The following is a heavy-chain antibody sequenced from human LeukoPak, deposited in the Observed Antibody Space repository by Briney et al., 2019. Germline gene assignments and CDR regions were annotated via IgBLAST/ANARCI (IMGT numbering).Heavy chain of an antibody. CDR1: GGSFSGYY. CDR2: INNSGST. CDR3: ARQNFVVVTAIRLFDY. J-gene: IGHJ4*02. D-gene: IGHD2-21*02. Sequence: KTSEALSLTCAVYGGSFSGYYWSWIRQPPGKGLEWIGEINNSGSTNYNPSLYSRVTISVDSSKNQFSLKLTSVTAADTAVYYCARQNFVVVTAIRLFDYWGQGTLVTVSS. V-gene: IGHV4-34*01.